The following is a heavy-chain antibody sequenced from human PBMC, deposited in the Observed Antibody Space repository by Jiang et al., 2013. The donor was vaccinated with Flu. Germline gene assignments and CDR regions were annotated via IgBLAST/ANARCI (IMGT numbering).Heavy chain of an antibody. CDR1: GFSLSTSGVG. V-gene: IGHV2-5*01. CDR3: AHSRVSWSGYYDVSFDY. J-gene: IGHJ4*02. Sequence: KPTQTLTLTCTFSGFSLSTSGVGVGWIRQPPGKALEWLALIYWNDDKRYSPPLKSRLTITKDTSKNQVVLTMTNMDPVDTATYYCAHSRVSWSGYYDVSFDYWGQGTLVTVSS. D-gene: IGHD3-3*01. CDR2: IYWNDDK.